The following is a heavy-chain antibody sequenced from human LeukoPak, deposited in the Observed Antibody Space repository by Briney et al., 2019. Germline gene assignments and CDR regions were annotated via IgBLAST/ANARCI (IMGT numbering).Heavy chain of an antibody. CDR2: IIPIFGTA. V-gene: IGHV1-69*01. CDR3: AKDVYGDSHGYGMDV. D-gene: IGHD4-17*01. Sequence: EPSVKVSCKASGGTFSSYAISWVRQAPGQGLEWMGGIIPIFGTANYAQKFQGRVTITADESTSTAYMELSSLRSEDTAVYYCAKDVYGDSHGYGMDVWGQGTTVTVSS. CDR1: GGTFSSYA. J-gene: IGHJ6*02.